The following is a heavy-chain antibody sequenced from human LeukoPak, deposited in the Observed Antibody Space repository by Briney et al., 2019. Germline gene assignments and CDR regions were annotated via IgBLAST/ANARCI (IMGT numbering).Heavy chain of an antibody. CDR1: GGSISSYY. J-gene: IGHJ3*02. CDR3: ARAGYYNYVWGSYRFFGWSPSDAFDI. D-gene: IGHD3-16*02. CDR2: IYYSGST. V-gene: IGHV4-59*01. Sequence: PSGTLSLTCTVSGGSISSYYWSWIRQPPGKGLEWIGYIYYSGSTNYNPSLKSRVTISVETSKNQFSLKLSSVTAADTAVYYCARAGYYNYVWGSYRFFGWSPSDAFDIWGQGTMVTVSA.